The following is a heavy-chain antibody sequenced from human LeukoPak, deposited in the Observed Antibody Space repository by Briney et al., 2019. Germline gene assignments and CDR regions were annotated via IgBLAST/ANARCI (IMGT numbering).Heavy chain of an antibody. V-gene: IGHV3-30*01. CDR1: GFTFSSYA. Sequence: GGSLRLSCAASGFTFSSYAMHWVRQAPGKRLEWVAVISYDGSNKYYADSVKGRFTISRDNSKNTLYLQMNSLRAEDTAVYYCARDPLWEGYFDYWGQGTLVTVSS. J-gene: IGHJ4*02. CDR3: ARDPLWEGYFDY. CDR2: ISYDGSNK. D-gene: IGHD3-16*01.